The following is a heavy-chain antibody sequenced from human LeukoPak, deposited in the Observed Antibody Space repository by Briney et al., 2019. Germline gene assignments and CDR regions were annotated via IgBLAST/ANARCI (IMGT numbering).Heavy chain of an antibody. J-gene: IGHJ4*02. V-gene: IGHV3-23*01. CDR3: AKDRPNYHESNGHYYRRDGDY. CDR2: ISSSGDST. CDR1: GFTFSSYS. D-gene: IGHD3-22*01. Sequence: GGSLRLSCAASGFTFSSYSMNWVRQAPGKGLEWVPSISSSGDSTFYADSVKDRFTISRDNSKNTLYLQMSRLRAEDTAVYYCAKDRPNYHESNGHYYRRDGDYWGQGTLVTVSS.